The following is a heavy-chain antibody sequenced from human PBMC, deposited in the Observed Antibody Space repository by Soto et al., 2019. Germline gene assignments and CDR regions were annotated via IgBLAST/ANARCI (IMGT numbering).Heavy chain of an antibody. Sequence: ASVKVSCKASGYTFTSYAMRWVRQAPGQRLEWMGWINAGNGNTKYSQKFQGRVTITRDISASTAYMELSSLRSEDTAVYYCAARGYCSSTSCYGGDAFDIWGQGTMVTV. CDR2: INAGNGNT. CDR1: GYTFTSYA. V-gene: IGHV1-3*01. J-gene: IGHJ3*02. D-gene: IGHD2-2*01. CDR3: AARGYCSSTSCYGGDAFDI.